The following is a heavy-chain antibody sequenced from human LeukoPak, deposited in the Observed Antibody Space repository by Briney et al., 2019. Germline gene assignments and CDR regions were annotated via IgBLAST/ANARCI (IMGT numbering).Heavy chain of an antibody. CDR3: TTDMVEQWLVDRWFDP. CDR2: IYYSGST. Sequence: SETLSLTCTVSDGSITNYYWSWIRQPPGKGLEWIGYIYYSGSTNYNPSLKSRVTISLETSKNQFFLKLSSVTAADTAVYYCTTDMVEQWLVDRWFDPWGQGTLVTVSS. J-gene: IGHJ5*02. CDR1: DGSITNYY. V-gene: IGHV4-59*01. D-gene: IGHD6-19*01.